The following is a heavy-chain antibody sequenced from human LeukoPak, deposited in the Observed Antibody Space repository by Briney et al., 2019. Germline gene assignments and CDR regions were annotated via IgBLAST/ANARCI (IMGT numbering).Heavy chain of an antibody. J-gene: IGHJ4*02. V-gene: IGHV3-23*01. CDR3: TKGSRSSGGHYFDY. CDR1: GFTFSSYA. Sequence: PGGSLRLSCAASGFTFSSYAMIWLRHAPGKGREWVSGTSGSGTGTHHPPPVKGRFTISSDHSTNTLYLQMSSLRAEDTAIFYCTKGSRSSGGHYFDYWGQGTLVTVSS. CDR2: TSGSGTGT. D-gene: IGHD6-13*01.